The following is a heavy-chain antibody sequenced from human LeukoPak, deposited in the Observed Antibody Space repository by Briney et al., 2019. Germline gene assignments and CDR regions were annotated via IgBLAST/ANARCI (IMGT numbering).Heavy chain of an antibody. CDR1: GGSISSGNYY. J-gene: IGHJ5*02. CDR3: ARDEGSGWFDP. V-gene: IGHV4-61*02. CDR2: ISTSGST. Sequence: SETLSLTCTVSGGSISSGNYYWSWIRQPAGKGLEWIGRISTSGSTNYNPSLKRRVTISLDTSKNQFSLKLSSVTAADTAVYYCARDEGSGWFDPWGQGTLVTVSS. D-gene: IGHD3-10*01.